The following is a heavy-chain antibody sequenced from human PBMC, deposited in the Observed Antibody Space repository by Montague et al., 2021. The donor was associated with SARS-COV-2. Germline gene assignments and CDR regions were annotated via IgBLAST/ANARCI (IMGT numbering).Heavy chain of an antibody. Sequence: SETRSLTCHVYGASFSGYYWSWVRQSPGKGLEWIGEVIHSGTTNYNPSLKGRVTISIDSSNDRFSLRLTSLTAADTGVYYCASGEFFYYGSGSYYRSALDDWGQGTTVTVSS. D-gene: IGHD3-10*01. CDR3: ASGEFFYYGSGSYYRSALDD. CDR1: GASFSGYY. CDR2: VIHSGTT. V-gene: IGHV4-34*12. J-gene: IGHJ6*02.